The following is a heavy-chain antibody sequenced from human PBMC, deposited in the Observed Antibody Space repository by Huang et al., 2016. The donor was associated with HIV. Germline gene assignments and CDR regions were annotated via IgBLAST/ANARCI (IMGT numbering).Heavy chain of an antibody. CDR3: ARGTRLTGLWYFDL. CDR2: INGDGSST. D-gene: IGHD7-27*01. CDR1: GFTFSSYW. Sequence: EVQLVESGGGLVQPGGSLRLSCAASGFTFSSYWMHWVGQAPGKGLVWGARINGDGSSTNYADSVKGGFTISRDNAKNTLYVQVNSLRAEDTAVYYCARGTRLTGLWYFDLWGRGNLVIVSS. J-gene: IGHJ2*01. V-gene: IGHV3-74*01.